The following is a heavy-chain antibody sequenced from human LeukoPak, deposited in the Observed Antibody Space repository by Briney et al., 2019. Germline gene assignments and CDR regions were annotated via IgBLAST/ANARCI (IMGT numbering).Heavy chain of an antibody. CDR2: INLNSGAT. Sequence: ASVKVSCKASGYTFTDYYMHWVRQAPGQGLGWMAWINLNSGATHLAQEFQGRVTMTRDTSISTAYMELSRLRSDDTAMYYCANIQKWLPYWGQGTLVTVSS. D-gene: IGHD5-18*01. CDR3: ANIQKWLPY. V-gene: IGHV1-2*02. J-gene: IGHJ4*02. CDR1: GYTFTDYY.